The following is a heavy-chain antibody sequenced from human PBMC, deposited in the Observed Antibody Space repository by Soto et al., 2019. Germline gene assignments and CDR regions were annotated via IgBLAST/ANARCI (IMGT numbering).Heavy chain of an antibody. J-gene: IGHJ4*02. CDR2: SSYNGGT. CDR1: TDSNNFSNSY. Sequence: PSETLSLTCTVFTDSNNFSNSYWGWIRQPPGEGLQWIGSSSYNGGTFFNPSLKGRVDISIDASKRQSSLQVTSVTAADSAVYYCAIHRIEVVWRGFDYWGQGGPVTVSS. D-gene: IGHD1-1*01. V-gene: IGHV4-39*01. CDR3: AIHRIEVVWRGFDY.